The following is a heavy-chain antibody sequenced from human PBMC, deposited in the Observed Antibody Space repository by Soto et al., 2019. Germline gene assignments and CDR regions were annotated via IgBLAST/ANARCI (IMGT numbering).Heavy chain of an antibody. CDR3: ARVSFDHFVHWFDP. Sequence: PSETLSLTCAVSGGSISSSNWWSWVRQPPGEGLEWIGFISYSGTTSYSPSLKSRVAISLDTSKNQFSLLLNSVTPEDTAVYYCARVSFDHFVHWFDPWGQGTLVTVSS. CDR1: GGSISSSNW. CDR2: ISYSGTT. J-gene: IGHJ5*02. D-gene: IGHD3-9*01. V-gene: IGHV4-4*02.